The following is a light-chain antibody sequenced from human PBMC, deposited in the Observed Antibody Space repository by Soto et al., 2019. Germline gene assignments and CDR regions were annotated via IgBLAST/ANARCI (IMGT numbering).Light chain of an antibody. CDR3: SSYTSSSIRV. CDR2: EVS. J-gene: IGLJ3*02. CDR1: SSDVGGYNY. Sequence: QSALTQPASVSGSPGQSITISCTGTSSDVGGYNYVSWYQQHPGKAPKLMIYEVSNRPSGVSNRFSGSKSGNTASLTISGLQAEDEADYYCSSYTSSSIRVFGGGPSSPS. V-gene: IGLV2-14*01.